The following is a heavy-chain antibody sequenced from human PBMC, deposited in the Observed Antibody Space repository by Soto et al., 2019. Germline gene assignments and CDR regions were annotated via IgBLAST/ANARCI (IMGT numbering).Heavy chain of an antibody. D-gene: IGHD3-10*01. CDR2: IDGSGTTK. Sequence: EVQLLESGGGLVQPGGSLRLSCGVSGFTFNDFEMNWVRQAPGKGLEWLAYIDGSGTTKKYADSVRCRFTISRDNPNNSLFLQMISQSAADTAIYYCASGFGRFNYWGQGTLVSVSS. V-gene: IGHV3-48*03. CDR1: GFTFNDFE. CDR3: ASGFGRFNY. J-gene: IGHJ4*02.